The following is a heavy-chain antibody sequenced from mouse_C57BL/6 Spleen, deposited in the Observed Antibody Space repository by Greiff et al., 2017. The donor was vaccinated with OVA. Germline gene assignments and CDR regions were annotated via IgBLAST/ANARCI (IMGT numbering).Heavy chain of an antibody. CDR1: GFSLTSYG. CDR3: ARQNYGSSYWYFDV. J-gene: IGHJ1*03. Sequence: VKVVESGPGLVAPSQSLSITCTVSGFSLTSYGVHWVRQPPGKGLEWLVVIWSDGSTTYNSALKSRLSISKDNSKSQVFLKMNSLQTDDTAMDYCARQNYGSSYWYFDVWGTGTTVTVSS. V-gene: IGHV2-6-1*01. D-gene: IGHD1-1*01. CDR2: IWSDGST.